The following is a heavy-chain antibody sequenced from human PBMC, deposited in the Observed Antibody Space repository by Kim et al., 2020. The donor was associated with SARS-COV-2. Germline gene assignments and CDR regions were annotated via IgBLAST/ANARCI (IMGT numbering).Heavy chain of an antibody. CDR2: IRGSGPITPGGSST. V-gene: IGHV3-11*04. CDR3: ARETVGYDY. D-gene: IGHD6-25*01. CDR1: GFSFSDFN. J-gene: IGHJ4*02. Sequence: GGSLRLSCAASGFSFSDFNMNWIRQAPGKGLEWVSYIRGSGPITPGGSSTYYADSVKDRFTVSRDNARNSLYLQMNSLRDDDTAVYFCARETVGYDYWGRGTLVTVSS.